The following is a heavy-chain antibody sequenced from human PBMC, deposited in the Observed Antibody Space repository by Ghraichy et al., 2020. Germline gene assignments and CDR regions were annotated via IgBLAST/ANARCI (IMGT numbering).Heavy chain of an antibody. CDR1: GFTFSSYG. Sequence: GSLILSCAASGFTFSSYGMHWVRQAPGKGLEWVAVIWFDGSNKYYADSVKCRFTISSDNSKNTLYLQMNSLRAEDTAVYYCAREGATRTTFLGLFDPWGQGTLVTVAS. V-gene: IGHV3-33*01. CDR2: IWFDGSNK. CDR3: AREGATRTTFLGLFDP. D-gene: IGHD3-3*02. J-gene: IGHJ5*02.